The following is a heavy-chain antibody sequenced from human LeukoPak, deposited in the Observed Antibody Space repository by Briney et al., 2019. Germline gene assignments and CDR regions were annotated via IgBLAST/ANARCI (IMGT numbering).Heavy chain of an antibody. V-gene: IGHV3-30-3*01. D-gene: IGHD5-12*01. CDR1: GFTFSSYA. CDR3: ARDVEWLRKGHDY. J-gene: IGHJ4*02. Sequence: GGSLRLSCAASGFTFSSYAMHWVRQAPGKGLEWVAVISYDGSNKYYADSVKGRFTISRDNSKNTLYLQMNSLRAEDTAVYYCARDVEWLRKGHDYWGQGTLVTVSS. CDR2: ISYDGSNK.